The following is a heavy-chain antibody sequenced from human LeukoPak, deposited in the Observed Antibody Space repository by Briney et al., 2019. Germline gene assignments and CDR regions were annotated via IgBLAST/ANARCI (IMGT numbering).Heavy chain of an antibody. Sequence: GGSLRLSCAASGFTVSSNYMSWVRQAPGKRLEWVSVIYSGGDTYYADSVKGRFTISRDNSKNTLYLQMNTLRAEDTAVYYCARASGYSGYDPFDYWGQGTPVTVSS. CDR2: IYSGGDT. D-gene: IGHD5-12*01. J-gene: IGHJ4*02. CDR1: GFTVSSNY. CDR3: ARASGYSGYDPFDY. V-gene: IGHV3-53*01.